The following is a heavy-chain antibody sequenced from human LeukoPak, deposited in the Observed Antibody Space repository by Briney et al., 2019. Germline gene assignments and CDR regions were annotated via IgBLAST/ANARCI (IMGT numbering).Heavy chain of an antibody. CDR2: INHSGST. CDR3: ARGMGAITRGYYMDV. V-gene: IGHV4-34*01. J-gene: IGHJ6*03. Sequence: SETLSLTCAVYGGSFSGYYWSWIRQPPGKGLEWIGEINHSGSTNYNPPLKSRVTISVDTSKNQFSLKLSSVTAADTAVYYCARGMGAITRGYYMDVWGKGTTVTVSS. D-gene: IGHD1-26*01. CDR1: GGSFSGYY.